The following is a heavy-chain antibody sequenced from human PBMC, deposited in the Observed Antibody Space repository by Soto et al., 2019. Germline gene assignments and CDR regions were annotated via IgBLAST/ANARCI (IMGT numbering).Heavy chain of an antibody. D-gene: IGHD5-12*01. V-gene: IGHV3-64*01. Sequence: GGPLRLSCAASGFTFSYYAMSWVRQAPGKGLEWVSSIRGSGGSTYYANSVKGRFTISRDNSKNTLYLQMGSLRAEDMAVYYCARVPASGYAPYDYWGQGTLVTVSS. CDR2: IRGSGGST. J-gene: IGHJ4*02. CDR1: GFTFSYYA. CDR3: ARVPASGYAPYDY.